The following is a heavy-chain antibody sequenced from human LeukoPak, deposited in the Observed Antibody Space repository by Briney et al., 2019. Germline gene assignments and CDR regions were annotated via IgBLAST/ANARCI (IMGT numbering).Heavy chain of an antibody. J-gene: IGHJ4*02. CDR2: LRSNGDTA. CDR3: ARGQELDDGVFDS. D-gene: IGHD1-1*01. CDR1: GFTFSSFA. V-gene: IGHV3-23*01. Sequence: GSLRLSCAAYGFTFSSFAMTWVRHAPGTGLEWFSTLRSNGDTAYNADSVKGRFTISRDNSKNTVYLQMNILRVEDTAIYYCARGQELDDGVFDSWGQGTLVTVSA.